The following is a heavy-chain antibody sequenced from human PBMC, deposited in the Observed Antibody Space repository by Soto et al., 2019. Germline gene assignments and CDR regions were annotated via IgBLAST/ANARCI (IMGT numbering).Heavy chain of an antibody. J-gene: IGHJ4*02. Sequence: PSETLSLTCAVSGGSISRSNWWCGVRQPPGKGLEWIGEIYHSGSTNYHPSLKSRVTISVDKSKNQFSLKLTSLTAADTAVYYFARSIPFAWLFFDNWGPGXLVTVYS. CDR1: GGSISRSNW. V-gene: IGHV4-4*02. CDR3: ARSIPFAWLFFDN. CDR2: IYHSGST. D-gene: IGHD3-9*01.